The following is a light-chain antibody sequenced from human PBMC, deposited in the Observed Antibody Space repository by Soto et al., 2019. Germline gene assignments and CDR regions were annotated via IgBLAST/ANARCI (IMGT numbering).Light chain of an antibody. J-gene: IGKJ5*01. CDR1: QRVSGN. V-gene: IGKV3-15*01. CDR2: GAS. Sequence: EMVMTQSPATLSVAPGERATLSYRASQRVSGNLAWYQQKPGQAPRLLIYGASTRATGLPARFSGSGSGTQFTLTISSLQSEDFAVYYCHQYNNWPPITFGQGTRGEIK. CDR3: HQYNNWPPIT.